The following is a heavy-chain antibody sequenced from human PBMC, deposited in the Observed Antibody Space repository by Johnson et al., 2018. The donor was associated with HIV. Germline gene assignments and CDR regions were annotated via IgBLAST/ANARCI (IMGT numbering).Heavy chain of an antibody. D-gene: IGHD1-26*01. J-gene: IGHJ3*02. CDR2: INSDVSST. V-gene: IGHV3-74*02. CDR3: ARTSEWATYQDAFDI. CDR1: GFTFSSYW. Sequence: VQLVESGGGVVLPGGSLRLSCAASGFTFSSYWMHWVRQAPGKGLVWVSRINSDVSSTSYAASVKGRFTISRDNAKNTLYLQMNSLRAEDTAVYYCARTSEWATYQDAFDIWGQGTMVSVSS.